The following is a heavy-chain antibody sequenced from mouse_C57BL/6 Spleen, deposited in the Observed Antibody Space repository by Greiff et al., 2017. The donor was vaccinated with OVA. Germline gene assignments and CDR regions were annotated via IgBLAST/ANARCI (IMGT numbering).Heavy chain of an antibody. CDR2: IDPSDSYT. CDR1: GYTFTSYW. V-gene: IGHV1-69*01. CDR3: ARYSNSYYHAMDY. J-gene: IGHJ4*01. Sequence: QVQLQQPGAELVMPGASVKLSCKASGYTFTSYWMHWVKQRPGQGLEWIGEIDPSDSYTNYNQKFKGKSTLTVDKSSSTAYMQLSSLTSEDSAVYYCARYSNSYYHAMDYWGQGTSVTVSS. D-gene: IGHD2-5*01.